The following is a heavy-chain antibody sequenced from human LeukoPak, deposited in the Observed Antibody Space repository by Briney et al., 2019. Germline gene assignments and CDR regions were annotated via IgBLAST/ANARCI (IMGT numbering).Heavy chain of an antibody. CDR1: GLTFSNYW. V-gene: IGHV3-74*01. CDR3: ARERQNKDFWSGGDY. D-gene: IGHD3-3*01. J-gene: IGHJ4*02. Sequence: GGSLRLSCAVSGLTFSNYWMHWVRQAPGKGLVWVSRISNDGTSTDYADSVKGRFTISRDNAKNTLYLQMNSLRAEDTAVYYCARERQNKDFWSGGDYWGQGTLVTVSS. CDR2: ISNDGTST.